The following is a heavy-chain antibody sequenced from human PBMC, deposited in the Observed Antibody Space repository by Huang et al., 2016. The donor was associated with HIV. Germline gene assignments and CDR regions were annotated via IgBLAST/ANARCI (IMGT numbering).Heavy chain of an antibody. CDR1: GGTFSSYV. CDR3: ATGPRGSGSFN. J-gene: IGHJ4*02. D-gene: IGHD1-26*01. V-gene: IGHV1-69*01. Sequence: QVQLVQSGAEVKKPGSSVKVSCKASGGTFSSYVISWVRQAPGQGLEWMGGITPILDKTNYAQKFQGRVTMSADESTRTAYMEMSSLRPEDTATYYCATGPRGSGSFNWGQGTLVIVSS. CDR2: ITPILDKT.